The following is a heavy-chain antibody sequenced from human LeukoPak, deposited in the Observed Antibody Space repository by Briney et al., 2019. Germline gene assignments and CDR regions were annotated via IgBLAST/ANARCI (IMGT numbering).Heavy chain of an antibody. CDR2: MSPNSGKT. J-gene: IGHJ6*03. V-gene: IGHV1-8*02. D-gene: IGHD6-13*01. CDR3: ATMPLAAARKPNYYYYYMDV. CDR1: GYTFTSYG. Sequence: ASVKVSCKASGYTFTSYGINWVRQATGQGLEWMGWMSPNSGKTGYAQKFQGRVTMTRDTSIDTAYMELSSLRSEDTAVYYCATMPLAAARKPNYYYYYMDVWGKGTTVTVSS.